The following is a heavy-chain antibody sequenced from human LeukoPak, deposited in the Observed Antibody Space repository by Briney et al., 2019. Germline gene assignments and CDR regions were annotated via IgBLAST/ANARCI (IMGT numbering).Heavy chain of an antibody. Sequence: SETLSLTCTVSGGSISSYYWSWIRQPPGKGLEWIGYIYYSGSTNYNPSLKSRVTISVDTSKNQFSLKLSSVTAADTAVYYCASTRYCSSTSCYRGWFDPWGQGTLVTVSS. CDR1: GGSISSYY. J-gene: IGHJ5*02. CDR3: ASTRYCSSTSCYRGWFDP. CDR2: IYYSGST. D-gene: IGHD2-2*02. V-gene: IGHV4-59*01.